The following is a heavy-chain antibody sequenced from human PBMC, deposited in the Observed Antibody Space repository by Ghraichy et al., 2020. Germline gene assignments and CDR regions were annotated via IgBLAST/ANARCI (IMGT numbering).Heavy chain of an antibody. CDR2: IKKDGSEK. Sequence: GGSLRLSCAASGFTFSSYWMSWVRQAPGKGLEWVANIKKDGSEKYYVDSVKGRFTISRDNAKNSLYLQMNSLRAEDTAVYYCARYYDFWSGYPPFDYWGQGTLVTVSS. CDR3: ARYYDFWSGYPPFDY. CDR1: GFTFSSYW. V-gene: IGHV3-7*01. J-gene: IGHJ4*02. D-gene: IGHD3-3*01.